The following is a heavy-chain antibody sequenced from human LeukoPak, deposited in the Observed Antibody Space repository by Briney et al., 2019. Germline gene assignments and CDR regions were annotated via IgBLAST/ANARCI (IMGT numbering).Heavy chain of an antibody. CDR3: ASSTYYYDSSGYWFDP. CDR1: GGSISSYY. V-gene: IGHV4-59*08. J-gene: IGHJ5*02. D-gene: IGHD3-22*01. Sequence: SETLSLTCAVSGGSISSYYWSWIRQPPGKGLGWSGYIYYSGSTNYNPSLKSRVTISVDTSKNQFSLKLSSVTAADTAVYYCASSTYYYDSSGYWFDPWGQGTLVTVSS. CDR2: IYYSGST.